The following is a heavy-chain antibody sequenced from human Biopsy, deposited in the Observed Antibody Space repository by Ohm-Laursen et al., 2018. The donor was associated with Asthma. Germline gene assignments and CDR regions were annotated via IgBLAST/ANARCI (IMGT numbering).Heavy chain of an antibody. J-gene: IGHJ4*02. CDR1: GGTFNTYV. V-gene: IGHV1-69*13. Sequence: ASVKVSCKSLGGTFNTYVIGWGRQAPGQGLEWMGGINSVFGTTTYPQKFQDRVTITADDSTSTVYMELSSLRSEDTAMYYCARKAGSCISRTCYSLDFWGQGTLVTVSS. CDR3: ARKAGSCISRTCYSLDF. CDR2: INSVFGTT. D-gene: IGHD2-2*01.